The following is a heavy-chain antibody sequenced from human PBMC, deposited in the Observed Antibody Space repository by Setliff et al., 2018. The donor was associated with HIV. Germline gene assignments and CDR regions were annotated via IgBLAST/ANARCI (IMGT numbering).Heavy chain of an antibody. CDR3: ARDKIIAAAGTPGAFDI. V-gene: IGHV1-2*02. Sequence: GASVKVACKASGYTFTGYYMHWVRQAPEQGLEWTGWINPNSGGTNYAQKLQGRVTMTRDTSISTAYMELSRLRYDDTAVYYCARDKIIAAAGTPGAFDIWGQGTMVTVSS. J-gene: IGHJ3*02. CDR2: INPNSGGT. CDR1: GYTFTGYY. D-gene: IGHD6-13*01.